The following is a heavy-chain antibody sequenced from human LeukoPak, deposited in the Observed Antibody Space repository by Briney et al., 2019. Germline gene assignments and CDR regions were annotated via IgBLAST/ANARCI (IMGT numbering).Heavy chain of an antibody. CDR1: GFTFRNYG. Sequence: GGSLRLSCAASGFTFRNYGMHWVRQAPGKGLEWVSYISSSGSTIYYADSLKGRFTISRDNSKNTLYLQMNSLRAEDTAVYYCAKDLRAFFNSLGYFDYWGQGTLVTVSS. CDR3: AKDLRAFFNSLGYFDY. J-gene: IGHJ4*02. D-gene: IGHD5-18*01. CDR2: ISSSGSTI. V-gene: IGHV3-48*01.